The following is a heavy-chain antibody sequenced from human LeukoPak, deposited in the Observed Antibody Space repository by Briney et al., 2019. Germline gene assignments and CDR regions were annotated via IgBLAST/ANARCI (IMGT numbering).Heavy chain of an antibody. CDR1: GDSVSSNSAA. D-gene: IGHD3-22*01. CDR2: TYYRSGRYN. V-gene: IGHV6-1*01. J-gene: IGHJ4*02. Sequence: SQTLSLTCAISGDSVSSNSAAWGWIRQSPSRGLEWLGRTYYRSGRYNDYALSVESRITINPDTSKNQVSLQLTSVTAADTAVYYCARDFDTSGYCFHYWGQGTLVTVSS. CDR3: ARDFDTSGYCFHY.